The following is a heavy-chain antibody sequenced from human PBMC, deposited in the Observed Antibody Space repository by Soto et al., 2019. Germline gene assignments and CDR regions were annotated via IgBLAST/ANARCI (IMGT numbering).Heavy chain of an antibody. Sequence: GASVKVSCKASGGTFSSYAISWVRQAPGQGLEWMGGIIPIFGTANYAQKFQGRVTITADEPTSTAYMELSSLRSEDTAVYYCARGVGYSSGWYEDYWGQGTLVTVSS. D-gene: IGHD6-19*01. V-gene: IGHV1-69*13. CDR2: IIPIFGTA. J-gene: IGHJ4*02. CDR1: GGTFSSYA. CDR3: ARGVGYSSGWYEDY.